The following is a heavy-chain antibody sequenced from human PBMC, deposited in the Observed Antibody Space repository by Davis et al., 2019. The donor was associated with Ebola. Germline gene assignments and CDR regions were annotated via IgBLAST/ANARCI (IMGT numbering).Heavy chain of an antibody. CDR2: IVVGSGNT. Sequence: AASVKVSCKASGFTFTSSAVQWVRQARGQRLEWIGWIVVGSGNTNYAQKFQGRVTLTRDTSTSTVYMDLSSLRSEDTAVYYCARESMAAAGTIHYYYGMDVWGHGTTVTVSS. D-gene: IGHD6-13*01. CDR1: GFTFTSSA. CDR3: ARESMAAAGTIHYYYGMDV. J-gene: IGHJ6*02. V-gene: IGHV1-58*01.